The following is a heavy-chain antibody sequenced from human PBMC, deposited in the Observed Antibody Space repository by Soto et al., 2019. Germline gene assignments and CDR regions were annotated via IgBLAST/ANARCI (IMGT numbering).Heavy chain of an antibody. CDR3: ARRGPYSTSGRWFDP. CDR2: ISSSSSYT. J-gene: IGHJ5*02. Sequence: QVLLVESGGGLVKPGGSLRLSCAASGFTFSDYYMSWIRQAPGKGLEWVSYISSSSSYTNYADSVKGRFTISRDNAKNSLYLQMNSLRAEDTAVYYCARRGPYSTSGRWFDPWGQGTLVTVSS. V-gene: IGHV3-11*06. D-gene: IGHD6-6*01. CDR1: GFTFSDYY.